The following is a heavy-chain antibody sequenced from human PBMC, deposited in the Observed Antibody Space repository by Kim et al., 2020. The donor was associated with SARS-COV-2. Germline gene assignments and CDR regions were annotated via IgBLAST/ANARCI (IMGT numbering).Heavy chain of an antibody. V-gene: IGHV3-21*01. CDR2: ISSSSSYI. CDR3: ARDADGSGSYYNYDYYYGMDV. Sequence: GGSLRLSCAASGFTFSSYSMNWVRQAPGKGLEWVSSISSSSSYIYYADSVKGRFTISRDNAKNSLYLQMNSLRAEDTAVYYCARDADGSGSYYNYDYYYGMDVWGQGTTVPVSS. CDR1: GFTFSSYS. D-gene: IGHD3-10*01. J-gene: IGHJ6*02.